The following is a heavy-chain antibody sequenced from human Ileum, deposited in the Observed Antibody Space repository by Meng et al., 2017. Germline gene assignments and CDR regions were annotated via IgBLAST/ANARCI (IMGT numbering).Heavy chain of an antibody. CDR2: IYQSGST. J-gene: IGHJ4*02. Sequence: QVQLQESGPGLVKPSGTLSLTCAGSGDSISSSGWWSWVRQPPGKGLEWIGQIYQSGSTNYNPSLKNRVTISIDRSENQLSLKLSSVTAADTAVYYCARHIVGPTPGMEYWGQGTLVTVSS. CDR3: ARHIVGPTPGMEY. V-gene: IGHV4-4*02. CDR1: GDSISSSGW. D-gene: IGHD1-26*01.